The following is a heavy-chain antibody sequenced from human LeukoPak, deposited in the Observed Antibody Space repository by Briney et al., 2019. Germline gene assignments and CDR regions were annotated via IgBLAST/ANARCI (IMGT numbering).Heavy chain of an antibody. Sequence: SETLSLTCPVSGDSISSSSYYWVWLRQPPGKGLEWIATIHYTGSTYYNPSLKSRVTISVDTSKNQFSLKLSSVTAADTAMYYCARYWGPYDNSGAYFDYWGQGTLVIVSS. J-gene: IGHJ4*02. CDR1: GDSISSSSYY. D-gene: IGHD3-22*01. CDR3: ARYWGPYDNSGAYFDY. CDR2: IHYTGST. V-gene: IGHV4-39*01.